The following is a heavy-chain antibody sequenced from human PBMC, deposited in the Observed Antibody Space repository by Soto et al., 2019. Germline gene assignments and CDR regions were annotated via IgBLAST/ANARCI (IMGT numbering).Heavy chain of an antibody. CDR1: GGSFSDDASSSDWY. V-gene: IGHV4-34*01. Sequence: SETLSLTCAVYGGSFSDDASSSDWYWNWIRQSPGKGLEWIGEIDRSGSTYYNPSLKSRVTISVDTSKNQFSLKLSSVTAADTAVYYCAREIGGLWFGESSFDYWGQGTLVTVSS. D-gene: IGHD3-10*01. J-gene: IGHJ4*02. CDR3: AREIGGLWFGESSFDY. CDR2: IDRSGST.